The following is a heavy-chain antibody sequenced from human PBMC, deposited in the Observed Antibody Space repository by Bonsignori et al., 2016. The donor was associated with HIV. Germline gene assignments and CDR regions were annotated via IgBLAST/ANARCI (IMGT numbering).Heavy chain of an antibody. J-gene: IGHJ4*02. CDR3: AKDEISGDGYVAFDF. D-gene: IGHD3-22*01. CDR2: IYGSGSRT. Sequence: WIRQPPGKGLEWVSLIYGSGSRTFYADSVKGRFTISRDNSKNILYLEMNSLRAEDTALYYCAKDEISGDGYVAFDFWGRGTLVTVSS. V-gene: IGHV3-23*03.